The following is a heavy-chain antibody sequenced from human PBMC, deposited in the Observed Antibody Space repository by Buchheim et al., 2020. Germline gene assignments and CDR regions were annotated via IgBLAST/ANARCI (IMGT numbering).Heavy chain of an antibody. J-gene: IGHJ4*02. V-gene: IGHV4-59*01. CDR1: GGSISGYF. CDR2: IYSNERT. D-gene: IGHD6-6*01. CDR3: ARGSSIIRDY. Sequence: QVQLQESGPGLVKPSETLSLTCTVSGGSISGYFWSWIRQPPGKGLEWIGYIYSNERTNYSPSLQSRITISADTSKNHFSLKLNSVTAADTAVYYCARGSSIIRDYWGQGTL.